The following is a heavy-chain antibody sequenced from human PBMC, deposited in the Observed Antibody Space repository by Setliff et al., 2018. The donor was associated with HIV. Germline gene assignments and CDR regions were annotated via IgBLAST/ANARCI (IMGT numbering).Heavy chain of an antibody. J-gene: IGHJ4*02. Sequence: SETLSLTCTVSGGSISSSSYYWGWIRQPPGKGLEWIVSLSYSGSTYYNPSLESRVTISVDTSKNQFSLNLSSVPAADTAVYYCARVKYNSGWLRPPHYFDNWGQGALVTVSS. CDR2: LSYSGST. CDR1: GGSISSSSYY. V-gene: IGHV4-39*07. CDR3: ARVKYNSGWLRPPHYFDN. D-gene: IGHD6-19*01.